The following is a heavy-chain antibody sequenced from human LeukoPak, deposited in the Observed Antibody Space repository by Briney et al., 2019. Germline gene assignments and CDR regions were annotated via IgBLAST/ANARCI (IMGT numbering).Heavy chain of an antibody. CDR2: IYHSGST. CDR1: GYSISSGYY. J-gene: IGHJ5*02. V-gene: IGHV4-38-2*01. D-gene: IGHD3-10*01. Sequence: SETLSLTCAVSGYSISSGYYWGWIRQPPGKGLEWIGSIYHSGSTYYNPSLKSRVTISVDTSKNQFSLKLSSVTAADTAVYYCARGITMVRGAFNWFDPWGQGTLVTVSS. CDR3: ARGITMVRGAFNWFDP.